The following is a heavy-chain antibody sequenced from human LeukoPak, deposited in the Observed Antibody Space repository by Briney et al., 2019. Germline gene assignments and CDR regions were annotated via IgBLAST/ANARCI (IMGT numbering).Heavy chain of an antibody. V-gene: IGHV1-8*01. CDR2: MNPNSGNT. J-gene: IGHJ4*02. CDR3: ARGRWLQPWGYFDY. CDR1: GYTFTSYD. D-gene: IGHD5-24*01. Sequence: ASVKVSCKASGYTFTSYDINWVRQATGQGLEWMGWMNPNSGNTGYAQKFQGRVTMTRNTSISTAYMELSSLRSEDTAVYYCARGRWLQPWGYFDYWGQGTLVTVSS.